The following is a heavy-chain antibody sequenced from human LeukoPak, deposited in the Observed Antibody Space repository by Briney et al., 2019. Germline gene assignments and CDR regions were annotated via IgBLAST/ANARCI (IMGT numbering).Heavy chain of an antibody. Sequence: GGSLRLSCAASGFTVSSNYMTWVRQAPGKGLEWVSVIYSGGSTYYADSVKGRFTISRDNSKNTLYLQMNSLRAEDTAVYYCAREIRDYYGSGSYFDYWGQGTLVTVSS. CDR3: AREIRDYYGSGSYFDY. CDR2: IYSGGST. D-gene: IGHD3-10*01. CDR1: GFTVSSNY. V-gene: IGHV3-66*01. J-gene: IGHJ4*02.